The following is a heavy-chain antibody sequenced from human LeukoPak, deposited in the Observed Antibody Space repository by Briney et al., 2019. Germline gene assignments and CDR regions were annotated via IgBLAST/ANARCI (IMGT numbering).Heavy chain of an antibody. CDR1: GITFSSYA. Sequence: GGSLRLSCAASGITFSSYAMSWVRQAPGKGLEWVSAISGSGGSTYYADSVKGRFTISRDNSKNTLYLQMNSLRAEDTAVYYCARQGRAAQKIDAFDIWGQGTMVTVSS. CDR3: ARQGRAAQKIDAFDI. CDR2: ISGSGGST. J-gene: IGHJ3*02. D-gene: IGHD2-15*01. V-gene: IGHV3-23*01.